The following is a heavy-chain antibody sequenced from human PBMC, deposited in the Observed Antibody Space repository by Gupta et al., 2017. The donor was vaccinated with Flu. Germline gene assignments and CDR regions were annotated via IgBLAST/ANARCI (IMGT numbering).Heavy chain of an antibody. CDR1: GFTFSIYG. V-gene: IGHV3-33*01. D-gene: IGHD2-2*01. J-gene: IGHJ6*02. CDR2: IWYDGSNS. Sequence: QVQLVESGGGVVQPGRSLRLSCVASGFTFSIYGMAWVRQAPGKGLGWVTAIWYDGSNSYYGDSVKGRFTISRDNSKNTLYLQMNSLRAEDTAVYYCVRAGYCSTTTCSNYYGLDVWGQGTTVTVSS. CDR3: VRAGYCSTTTCSNYYGLDV.